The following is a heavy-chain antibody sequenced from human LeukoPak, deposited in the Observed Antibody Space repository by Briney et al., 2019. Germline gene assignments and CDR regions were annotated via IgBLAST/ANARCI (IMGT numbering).Heavy chain of an antibody. J-gene: IGHJ4*02. CDR2: IYYSGST. CDR3: ARGPPPVRAFIYYFDY. V-gene: IGHV4-39*07. D-gene: IGHD3-10*01. Sequence: PSETLSLTCTVSGGSISSSSYYWGWIRQPPGKGLEWIGSIYYSGSTYYNPSLKSRVTISVDTSKNQFSLKLSSVTAADTAVYYCARGPPPVRAFIYYFDYWGQGTLVTVSS. CDR1: GGSISSSSYY.